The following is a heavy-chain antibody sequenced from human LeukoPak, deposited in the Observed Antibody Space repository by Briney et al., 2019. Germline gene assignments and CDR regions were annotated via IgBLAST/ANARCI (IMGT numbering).Heavy chain of an antibody. Sequence: GGSLRLSCAASGFTFSSYGMHWVRQAPGKGLEWVAVISYDGSNKYYADSVKGRFAISRDNSKNTLYLQMNSLRAEDTAVYYCAKDPRSRDSSGYGSYYYYYYGIDVWGQGTTVTVSS. D-gene: IGHD3-22*01. CDR3: AKDPRSRDSSGYGSYYYYYYGIDV. J-gene: IGHJ6*02. CDR1: GFTFSSYG. CDR2: ISYDGSNK. V-gene: IGHV3-30*18.